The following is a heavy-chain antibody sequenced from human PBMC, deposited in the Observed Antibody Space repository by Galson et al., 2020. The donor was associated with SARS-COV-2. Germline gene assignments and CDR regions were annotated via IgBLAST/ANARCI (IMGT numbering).Heavy chain of an antibody. J-gene: IGHJ6*02. Sequence: SETLSLTCTVSGGSISSGGYSWSWIRQPPGQGLESIGYMYHSGSTYYNPSLERRVNISVDTSKNQFFLKLSSVSAADTAVYYCARDRFHYDSSGYPFYYYYGMDVWGQGTTVTVSS. D-gene: IGHD3-22*01. CDR1: GGSISSGGYS. CDR3: ARDRFHYDSSGYPFYYYYGMDV. V-gene: IGHV4-30-4*07. CDR2: MYHSGST.